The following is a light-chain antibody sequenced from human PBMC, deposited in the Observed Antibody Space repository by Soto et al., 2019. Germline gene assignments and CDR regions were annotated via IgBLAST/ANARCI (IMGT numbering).Light chain of an antibody. CDR3: QQYHSNPYS. CDR2: CAS. J-gene: IGKJ2*01. CDR1: QSVLYSSNNKNY. V-gene: IGKV4-1*01. Sequence: DIVMTQSPDSLAVSLGERATINCKSSQSVLYSSNNKNYLAWYQQKSGQPPKLLIYCASTRESGVPDRFSGSGSGTDFTLTISSVQAEDVAVYYCQQYHSNPYSFGQGTNLQIK.